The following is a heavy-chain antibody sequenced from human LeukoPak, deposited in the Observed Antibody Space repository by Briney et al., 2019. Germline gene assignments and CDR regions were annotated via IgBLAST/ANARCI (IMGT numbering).Heavy chain of an antibody. Sequence: PGGSLRLSCAASGFTFSSYAMSWVRQAPGKGLEWVSCISSSSSTIYYADSVKGRFTISRDNAKNSLYLQMNSLRAEDTAVYYCARGGTWIQLWLGSPHNDAFDIWGQGTMVTVSS. D-gene: IGHD5-18*01. CDR1: GFTFSSYA. CDR2: ISSSSSTI. J-gene: IGHJ3*02. V-gene: IGHV3-48*01. CDR3: ARGGTWIQLWLGSPHNDAFDI.